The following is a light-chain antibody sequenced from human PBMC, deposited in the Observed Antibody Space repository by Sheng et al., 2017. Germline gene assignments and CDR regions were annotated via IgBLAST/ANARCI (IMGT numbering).Light chain of an antibody. CDR3: QQSYSIPRIT. CDR2: AAS. Sequence: DIQMTQSPSSLSASVGDRVTITCRASQSISSYLNWYQQKPGKAPKLLIYAASSLHSGVPSRFSGSGSGTEFTLTISSLQPEDFAAYYCQQSYSIPRITFGPGTKVDIK. CDR1: QSISSY. J-gene: IGKJ3*01. V-gene: IGKV1-39*01.